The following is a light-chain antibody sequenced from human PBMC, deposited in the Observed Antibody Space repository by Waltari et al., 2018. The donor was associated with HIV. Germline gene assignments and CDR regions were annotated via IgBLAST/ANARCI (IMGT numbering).Light chain of an antibody. V-gene: IGKV3-20*01. Sequence: LSCRASQSVSSSFLAWYQQKPGQAPRLLIYGASNRATGIPDRFSGSGSGTDFTLTINRLEPEDFAVYYCQQYDTSLGSFGQGTKLEIK. J-gene: IGKJ2*03. CDR2: GAS. CDR3: QQYDTSLGS. CDR1: QSVSSSF.